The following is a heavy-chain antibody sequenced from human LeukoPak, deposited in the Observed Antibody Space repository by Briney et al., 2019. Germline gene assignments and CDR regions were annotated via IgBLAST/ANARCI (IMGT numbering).Heavy chain of an antibody. Sequence: GRSLRLSCAASGFTFSSYGMHWVRQAPGKGLEWVAVIWYDGSNKYYADSVKGRFTISRDNAKNSLYLQMNSLRAEDTAVYYCARDQRELLGAFDIWGQGTMVTVSS. CDR2: IWYDGSNK. D-gene: IGHD1-26*01. CDR1: GFTFSSYG. J-gene: IGHJ3*02. V-gene: IGHV3-33*01. CDR3: ARDQRELLGAFDI.